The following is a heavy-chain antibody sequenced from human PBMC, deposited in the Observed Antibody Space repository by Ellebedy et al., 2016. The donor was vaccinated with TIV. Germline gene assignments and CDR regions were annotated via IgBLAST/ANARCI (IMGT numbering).Heavy chain of an antibody. D-gene: IGHD3-22*01. Sequence: GESLKISCAASGFSFSAFAMHWVRQAPGKGLEWLSVISADGSSTYHAVSVKGRFTITRDNSKNTLYLQMSRLRTEDTAVYFCAKGSSSGFNYDRVGFEYWGQGTLVTVSS. V-gene: IGHV3-23*01. CDR1: GFSFSAFA. CDR2: ISADGSST. J-gene: IGHJ4*02. CDR3: AKGSSSGFNYDRVGFEY.